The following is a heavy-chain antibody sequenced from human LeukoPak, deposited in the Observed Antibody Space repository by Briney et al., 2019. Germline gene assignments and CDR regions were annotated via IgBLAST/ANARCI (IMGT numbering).Heavy chain of an antibody. J-gene: IGHJ4*02. Sequence: GGSLRLSCAASGFTFSDYCMNWIRQAPGKGLEWVSYISSSGSTIYYADSVKGRFTISRDNAKNSLYLQMNSLRAEDTAVYYCAKEGNYDILTGYYSDYWGQGTLVTVSS. CDR2: ISSSGSTI. CDR1: GFTFSDYC. CDR3: AKEGNYDILTGYYSDY. V-gene: IGHV3-11*04. D-gene: IGHD3-9*01.